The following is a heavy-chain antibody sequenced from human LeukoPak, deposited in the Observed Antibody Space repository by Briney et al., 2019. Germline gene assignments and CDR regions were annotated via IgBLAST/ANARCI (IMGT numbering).Heavy chain of an antibody. CDR1: GFTFSSYG. D-gene: IGHD6-13*01. V-gene: IGHV3-30*03. J-gene: IGHJ6*03. Sequence: PGRSLRLSCAASGFTFSSYGMHWVRQAPGKGLEWVAVISYDGSNKYYADSVKGRFTISRDNSKNTLYLQMNSLRAEDTAVYYCAREQQQLVTTHYYMDVWGKGTTVTVSS. CDR2: ISYDGSNK. CDR3: AREQQQLVTTHYYMDV.